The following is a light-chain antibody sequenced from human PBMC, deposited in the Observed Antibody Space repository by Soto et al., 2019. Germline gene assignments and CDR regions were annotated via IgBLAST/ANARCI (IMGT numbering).Light chain of an antibody. CDR1: QSLVFTDGDTY. CDR2: KVS. V-gene: IGKV2-30*01. J-gene: IGKJ1*01. Sequence: DAVLTQSPLSLPVTLGQPASISCRSSQSLVFTDGDTYLSWFHQRPGQSPRRLIYKVSNRDSGVPDRFSGSGSGTDFTLRISRVEAEDVGVYYFMQSKGWPWTFGQGTKVEIK. CDR3: MQSKGWPWT.